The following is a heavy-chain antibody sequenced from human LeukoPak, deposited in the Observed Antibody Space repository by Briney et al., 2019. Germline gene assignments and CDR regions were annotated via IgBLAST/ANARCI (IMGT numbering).Heavy chain of an antibody. V-gene: IGHV1-18*01. Sequence: ASVKVSCKASGYTFTSYGISWVRQAPGPGLEWMGWISAYNGNTNYAQKLQGRVTMTTDTSTSTAYMELRSLRSDDTAVYYCARIWSGYDRDYYYMDVCGKGTTVTVSS. D-gene: IGHD3-3*01. J-gene: IGHJ6*03. CDR3: ARIWSGYDRDYYYMDV. CDR2: ISAYNGNT. CDR1: GYTFTSYG.